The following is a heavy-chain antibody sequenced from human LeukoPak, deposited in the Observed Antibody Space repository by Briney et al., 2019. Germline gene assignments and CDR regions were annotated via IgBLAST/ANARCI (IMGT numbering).Heavy chain of an antibody. CDR2: INPSYGTP. V-gene: IGHV1-46*01. CDR1: GYTFTKSDY. CDR3: ARGPTDMDFDY. Sequence: ASVKVSCKASGYTFTKSDYMHWVSQAPGQGLEWMGIINPSYGTPFYAQKFQGRVTMTSDTSTNTVYMELSSLRSEDTAVFYCARGPTDMDFDYWGQGSLVPLSS. J-gene: IGHJ4*02.